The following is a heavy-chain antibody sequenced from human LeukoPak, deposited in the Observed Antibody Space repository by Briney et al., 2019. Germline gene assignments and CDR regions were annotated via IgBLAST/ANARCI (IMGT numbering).Heavy chain of an antibody. J-gene: IGHJ6*03. Sequence: GASVKVSCKASGGTFSSYAISWVRQAPGQGLEWMGWISAYNGNTNYAQKLQGRVTMTTDTSTSTAYMELRSLRSDDTAVYYCARELATGYSPYYYYYMDVWGKGTTVTVSS. CDR1: GGTFSSYA. D-gene: IGHD3-9*01. V-gene: IGHV1-18*01. CDR2: ISAYNGNT. CDR3: ARELATGYSPYYYYYMDV.